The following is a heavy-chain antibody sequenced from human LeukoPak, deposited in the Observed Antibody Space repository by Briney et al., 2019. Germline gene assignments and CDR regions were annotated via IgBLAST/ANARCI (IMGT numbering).Heavy chain of an antibody. J-gene: IGHJ6*04. D-gene: IGHD3-10*01. CDR2: ISYDGSNK. CDR3: AKDLYYGSGSYYSGYYYGMDV. CDR1: GFTFSSYG. Sequence: GGSLRLSCAASGFTFSSYGMHWVRQAPGKGLEWVAVISYDGSNKYYADSVKGRFTISRDNSKNTLYLQMNSLRAEDTAVYYCAKDLYYGSGSYYSGYYYGMDVWGEGTTVTVSS. V-gene: IGHV3-30*18.